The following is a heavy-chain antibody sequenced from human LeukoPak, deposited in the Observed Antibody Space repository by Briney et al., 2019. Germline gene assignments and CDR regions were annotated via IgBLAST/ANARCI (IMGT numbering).Heavy chain of an antibody. J-gene: IGHJ1*01. CDR1: DYSISSGYY. CDR3: AIFYDSSGYYFEYFQH. D-gene: IGHD3-22*01. V-gene: IGHV4-38-2*01. Sequence: SETLSLTCAVSDYSISSGYYWGWIRQPPGKGLEWIGSVYHSGSTYYNPSLKSRVTISVDTSKNQFSLKLSSVTAADTAVYYCAIFYDSSGYYFEYFQHWGQGTLVTVSS. CDR2: VYHSGST.